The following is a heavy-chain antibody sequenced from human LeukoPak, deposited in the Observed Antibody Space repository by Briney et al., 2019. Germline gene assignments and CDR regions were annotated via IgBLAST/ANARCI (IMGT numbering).Heavy chain of an antibody. V-gene: IGHV4-4*07. CDR1: GGSISSYY. J-gene: IGHJ3*02. CDR2: IYTSGST. Sequence: SETLSLTCTVSGGSISSYYWSWIRQPAGKGLEWIGRIYTSGSTNYNPSLKSRVTMSVDTSKNQFSLKLSSVTAADTAVYYCARYCSSTSCPYQDAFDIWGQGTMVTVSS. D-gene: IGHD2-2*01. CDR3: ARYCSSTSCPYQDAFDI.